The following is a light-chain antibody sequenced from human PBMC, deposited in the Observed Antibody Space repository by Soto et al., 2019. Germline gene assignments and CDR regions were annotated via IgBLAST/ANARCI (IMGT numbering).Light chain of an antibody. CDR3: QQYGSSPIT. CDR1: QSVRSSY. J-gene: IGKJ5*01. Sequence: EIVLTQSPGTLSLSPGERATLSCRASQSVRSSYLAWYQQKPGQAPRPLISGASSRATGIPDRFSGSGSGTDFTLTISRLEPEDFAVYYCQQYGSSPITFGQGTRLEIK. CDR2: GAS. V-gene: IGKV3-20*01.